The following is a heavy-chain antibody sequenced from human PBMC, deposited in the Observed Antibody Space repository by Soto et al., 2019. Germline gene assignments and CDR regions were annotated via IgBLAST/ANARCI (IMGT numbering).Heavy chain of an antibody. CDR2: IIPIFGTA. D-gene: IGHD3-22*01. V-gene: IGHV1-69*01. CDR1: GGTFSSYA. Sequence: QVQLVQSGAEVKKPGSSVKVSCKASGGTFSSYAISWVRQAPGQGLEWMGGIIPIFGTANYAQKFQGRVTITADESTSTAYMELSSLRSEDTAVYYCASELPYYYDSSGCFDYWGQGTLVTVSS. J-gene: IGHJ4*02. CDR3: ASELPYYYDSSGCFDY.